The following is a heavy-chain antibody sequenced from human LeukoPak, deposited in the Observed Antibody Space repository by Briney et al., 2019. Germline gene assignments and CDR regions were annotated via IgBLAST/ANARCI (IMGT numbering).Heavy chain of an antibody. Sequence: GGSLRLSCVASRFAFSQAWMSWVRHAPGKGLGWVGRIKSESDGGTTDYAAPVKGRFTISRDDSKNTLILQMNSLQTEDTAVYYCTTSGWFDHWGQGTLVTVSS. J-gene: IGHJ5*02. CDR3: TTSGWFDH. D-gene: IGHD1-26*01. V-gene: IGHV3-15*01. CDR1: RFAFSQAW. CDR2: IKSESDGGTT.